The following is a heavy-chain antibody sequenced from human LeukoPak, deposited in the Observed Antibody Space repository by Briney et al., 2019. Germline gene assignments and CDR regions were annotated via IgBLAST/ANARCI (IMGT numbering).Heavy chain of an antibody. Sequence: PGESLKISCKGSGYSFTSYWIGWVRQMPGKGLEWMGIIYPGDSDTRYSPSFQGQVTISADKSISTAYLQWSSLKASDTAMYYCARQYSGSYYGPETALYYMDVWGKGTTVTVSS. CDR2: IYPGDSDT. V-gene: IGHV5-51*01. D-gene: IGHD1-26*01. J-gene: IGHJ6*03. CDR3: ARQYSGSYYGPETALYYMDV. CDR1: GYSFTSYW.